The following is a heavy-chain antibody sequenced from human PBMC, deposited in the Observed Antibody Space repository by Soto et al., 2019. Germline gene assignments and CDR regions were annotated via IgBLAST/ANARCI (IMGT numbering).Heavy chain of an antibody. D-gene: IGHD5-18*01. CDR2: IYYSGST. V-gene: IGHV4-39*01. CDR1: GGSISSSSYY. CDR3: ASIRVGRGYSYGVTAPVYYYGMDV. Sequence: QLQLQESGPGLVKPSETLSLTCTVSGGSISSSSYYWGWIRQPPGEGLEWIESIYYSGSTCYNPSLKSRVTISVDTSKNQFSLKLSSVTAADTAVYYCASIRVGRGYSYGVTAPVYYYGMDVWGQGTTVTVSS. J-gene: IGHJ6*02.